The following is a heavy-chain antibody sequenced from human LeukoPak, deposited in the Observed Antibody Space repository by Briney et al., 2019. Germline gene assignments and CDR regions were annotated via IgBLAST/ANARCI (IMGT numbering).Heavy chain of an antibody. J-gene: IGHJ4*02. V-gene: IGHV1-69*13. CDR1: GGTFSSHA. D-gene: IGHD5-12*01. CDR3: AREGVATLTRLFDY. CDR2: IIPIFGTA. Sequence: SVKVSCKASGGTFSSHAISWVRQAPGQGLEWMGGIIPIFGTANYAQKFQGRVTITADESTSTAYMELSSLRSEDTAVYYCAREGVATLTRLFDYWGQGTLVTVSS.